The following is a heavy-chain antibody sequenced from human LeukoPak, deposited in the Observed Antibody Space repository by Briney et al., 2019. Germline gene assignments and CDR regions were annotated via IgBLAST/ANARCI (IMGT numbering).Heavy chain of an antibody. V-gene: IGHV3-23*01. J-gene: IGHJ6*02. Sequence: PGGSLRLSCAGSGFTFSNYEVNWVRQAPGKGLEWVSAISGSGGSTYYADSVKGRFTISRDNSKNTLYLQMNSLRAEDTAVYYCAKVLLAFTIFEYYYGMDVWGQGTTVTVSS. CDR2: ISGSGGST. D-gene: IGHD3-3*01. CDR3: AKVLLAFTIFEYYYGMDV. CDR1: GFTFSNYE.